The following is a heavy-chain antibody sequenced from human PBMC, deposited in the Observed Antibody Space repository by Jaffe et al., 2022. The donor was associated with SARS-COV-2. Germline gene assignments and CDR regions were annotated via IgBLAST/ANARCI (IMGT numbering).Heavy chain of an antibody. V-gene: IGHV1-46*04. CDR1: GYTFTSYY. CDR2: INPSGGST. CDR3: AANRIQLWPYDY. Sequence: QVQLVQSGAEVKKPGASVKVSCKASGYTFTSYYMHWVRQAPGQGLEWMGIINPSGGSTSYAQKLQGRVTMTRDTSTSTVYMELSSLRSEDTAVYYCAANRIQLWPYDYWGQGTLVTVSS. J-gene: IGHJ4*02. D-gene: IGHD5-18*01.